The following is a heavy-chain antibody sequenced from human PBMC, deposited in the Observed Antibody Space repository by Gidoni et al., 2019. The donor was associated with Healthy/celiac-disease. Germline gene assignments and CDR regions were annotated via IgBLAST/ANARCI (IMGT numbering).Heavy chain of an antibody. J-gene: IGHJ4*02. CDR1: GFTFSSYA. V-gene: IGHV3-30-3*01. CDR3: ARRQWVDPGPDY. D-gene: IGHD6-19*01. Sequence: QVQLVESGGGVVQPGRSLRLSCAASGFTFSSYAMHWVRQAPGKGLEWVAVISYDGNNKYYADSVKGRFTISRDNSKNTLYLQMSSLRTEDTAMYYCARRQWVDPGPDYWGQGTLVTVSS. CDR2: ISYDGNNK.